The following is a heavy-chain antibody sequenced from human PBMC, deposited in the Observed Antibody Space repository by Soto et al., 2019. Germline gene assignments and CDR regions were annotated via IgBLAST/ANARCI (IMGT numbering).Heavy chain of an antibody. CDR2: ISYDGSVE. CDR1: GVTFSSYG. J-gene: IGHJ4*02. V-gene: IGHV3-30*18. D-gene: IGHD5-18*01. Sequence: QVQLVESGGGVVQPGRSLRLSCAVSGVTFSSYGMHWVRQAPGKGLEWVAVISYDGSVEYYADSVKGRFTISRDNPKNMVYLQMNSLRIDDTAVYYCAKEGGTGESTLRYRYDCCGQGTLVTVSS. CDR3: AKEGGTGESTLRYRYDC.